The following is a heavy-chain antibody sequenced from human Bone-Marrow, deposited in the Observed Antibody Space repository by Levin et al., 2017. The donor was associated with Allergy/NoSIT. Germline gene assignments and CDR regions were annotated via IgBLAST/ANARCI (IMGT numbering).Heavy chain of an antibody. CDR1: GFNFNLYG. D-gene: IGHD3-22*01. J-gene: IGHJ5*02. V-gene: IGHV1-18*01. CDR2: ISGHNGKT. Sequence: ASVKVSCKTSGFNFNLYGIIWVRQAPGQGLEWMGWISGHNGKTDYAQKFQGRVSMTTDTSTSTAYMELRNLRSDDTAMFYCASVFYFDSSGYYDPWGQGTLVTVSS. CDR3: ASVFYFDSSGYYDP.